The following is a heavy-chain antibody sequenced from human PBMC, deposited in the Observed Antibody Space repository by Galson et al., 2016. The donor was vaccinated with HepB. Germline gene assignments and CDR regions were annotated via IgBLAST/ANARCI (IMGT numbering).Heavy chain of an antibody. CDR1: GYTFTSYD. D-gene: IGHD3-16*01. Sequence: SVKVSCKASGYTFTSYDFNWVRQATGQGLEWMGWLNPNSGNTGIIQKFQGRLTMTRDTSISTAYMELSSLTSEDTAIYFCARTPRWVPSTDYWGQGTLVTVSS. V-gene: IGHV1-8*01. CDR2: LNPNSGNT. CDR3: ARTPRWVPSTDY. J-gene: IGHJ4*02.